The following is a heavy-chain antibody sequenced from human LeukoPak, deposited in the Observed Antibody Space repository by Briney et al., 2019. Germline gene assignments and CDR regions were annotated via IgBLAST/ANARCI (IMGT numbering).Heavy chain of an antibody. CDR3: AREGPTVTTWYFDL. CDR1: GGSFRGYY. V-gene: IGHV4-34*01. D-gene: IGHD4-11*01. J-gene: IGHJ2*01. CDR2: INHSGSR. Sequence: PSETLLLTCAVYGGSFRGYYWTWIPQTPGKVLDWIGEINHSGSRNYSPALKSRVTISVDTSKNQFSLKLSSVTAADTAVYYCAREGPTVTTWYFDLWGRGTLVTVSS.